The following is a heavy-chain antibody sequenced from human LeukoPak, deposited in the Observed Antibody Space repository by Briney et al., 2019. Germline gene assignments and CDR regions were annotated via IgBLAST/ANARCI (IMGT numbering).Heavy chain of an antibody. D-gene: IGHD2-2*01. V-gene: IGHV4-61*01. CDR1: GGSISSGSNY. CDR3: SRAPSSVGYCSSTSCDAAGRYYYGMDV. Sequence: PSETLSLTCTVSGGSISSGSNYWSWIRQPPGKGLEWIGYFYYSGSYNYTPSRKSRSTISVAPTKNHFSRKLSSVTYADTGVYYCSRAPSSVGYCSSTSCDAAGRYYYGMDVWGKGTTVTVSS. J-gene: IGHJ6*04. CDR2: FYYSGSY.